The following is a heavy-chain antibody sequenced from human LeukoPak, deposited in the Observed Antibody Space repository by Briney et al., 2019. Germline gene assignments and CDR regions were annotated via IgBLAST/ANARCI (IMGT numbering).Heavy chain of an antibody. D-gene: IGHD2-15*01. Sequence: GASVKVSCKASGYTFTSYGISWVRQAPGQGLEWMGWISAYNGNTNYAQKLQGRVTMTTDTSTSTAYMELRSLRSDDTAVYYCARDIVVVVAATLAFYYYGMDVWGQGTTVTVSS. V-gene: IGHV1-18*01. J-gene: IGHJ6*02. CDR2: ISAYNGNT. CDR1: GYTFTSYG. CDR3: ARDIVVVVAATLAFYYYGMDV.